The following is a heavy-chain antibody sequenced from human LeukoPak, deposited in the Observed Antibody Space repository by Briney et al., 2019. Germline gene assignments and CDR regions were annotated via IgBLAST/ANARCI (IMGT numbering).Heavy chain of an antibody. CDR2: INPNSGGT. J-gene: IGHJ5*02. CDR3: ARELSITGTTSWFDP. D-gene: IGHD1-7*01. V-gene: IGHV1-2*02. CDR1: GYTFTGYY. Sequence: ASVKVSCKVSGYTFTGYYMHWVRQAPGQGLELMGWINPNSGGTNYAQKFQGRVTMTRDTSISTAYMELSRLRSDDTAVYYCARELSITGTTSWFDPWGQGTLVTVSS.